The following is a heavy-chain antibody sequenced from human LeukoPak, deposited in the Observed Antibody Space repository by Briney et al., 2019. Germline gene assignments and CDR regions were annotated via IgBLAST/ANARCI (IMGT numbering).Heavy chain of an antibody. J-gene: IGHJ4*02. CDR2: INPNSGGT. V-gene: IGHV1-2*02. CDR1: RYSFTDYN. Sequence: ASVKVSCKASRYSFTDYNMQWLRQAPGQGLEWMGWINPNSGGTNYAQKFQGRVTMTKDTSISTAYMELSRLRSDDTAVYYCARDGHFDNWGQGTLVTVSS. CDR3: ARDGHFDN.